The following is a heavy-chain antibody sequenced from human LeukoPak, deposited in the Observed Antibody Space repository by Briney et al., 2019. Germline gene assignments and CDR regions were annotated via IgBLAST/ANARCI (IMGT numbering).Heavy chain of an antibody. D-gene: IGHD6-19*01. CDR2: TSSSGTTI. CDR1: GFTFSEYY. Sequence: PGGSLRLSCAASGFTFSEYYLSWIRQPPGKGLEWGSYTSSSGTTIYYADSVKGRFTISRDNARELLLLQMNSLRAEDTAVYHCARDAKEWQWLVYHWGQGTPVTVSS. CDR3: ARDAKEWQWLVYH. V-gene: IGHV3-11*04. J-gene: IGHJ4*02.